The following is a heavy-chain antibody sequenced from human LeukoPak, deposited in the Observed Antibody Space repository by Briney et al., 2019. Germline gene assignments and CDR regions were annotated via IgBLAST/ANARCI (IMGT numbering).Heavy chain of an antibody. Sequence: PSETLSLTCTASGASISGYYWSWIRQPPGKELEWLGYIYSSGSTNYNPSLKSRVTISVDTSKNQFSLKLSSVTAADTAVYYCARGRGDFWSGTTRNWFDPWGQGTLVTVSS. J-gene: IGHJ5*02. CDR3: ARGRGDFWSGTTRNWFDP. V-gene: IGHV4-4*09. D-gene: IGHD3-3*01. CDR1: GASISGYY. CDR2: IYSSGST.